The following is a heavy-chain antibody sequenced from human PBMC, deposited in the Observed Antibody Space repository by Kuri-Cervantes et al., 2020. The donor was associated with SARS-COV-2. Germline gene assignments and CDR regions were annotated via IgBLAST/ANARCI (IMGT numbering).Heavy chain of an antibody. CDR2: ISYDVNNK. V-gene: IGHV3-30*04. D-gene: IGHD6-13*01. CDR1: GFTSSSYA. Sequence: GGSLRLSCAASGFTSSSYAMHWVRQAPGKGLEWVAVISYDVNNKYYADSVKGRFTISRDNSKNTVYLQMNSLRAEDTAVYYCARVGMYSSSWRDRYYYYMDVWGKGTTVTVSS. CDR3: ARVGMYSSSWRDRYYYYMDV. J-gene: IGHJ6*03.